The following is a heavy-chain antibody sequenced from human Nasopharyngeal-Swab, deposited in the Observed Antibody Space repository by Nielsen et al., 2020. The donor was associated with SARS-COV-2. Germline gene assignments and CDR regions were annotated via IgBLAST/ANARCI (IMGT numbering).Heavy chain of an antibody. CDR2: IKQDGSEK. D-gene: IGHD4-23*01. CDR1: GFTFSSYA. J-gene: IGHJ6*03. V-gene: IGHV3-7*01. Sequence: GESLKISCAASGFTFSSYAMHWVRQAPGKGLEWVANIKQDGSEKYYVDSVKGRFTISRDNAKNSLYLQMNSLRAEDTAVYYCARDIVEYDYGGQLYYYYMDVWGKGTTVTVSS. CDR3: ARDIVEYDYGGQLYYYYMDV.